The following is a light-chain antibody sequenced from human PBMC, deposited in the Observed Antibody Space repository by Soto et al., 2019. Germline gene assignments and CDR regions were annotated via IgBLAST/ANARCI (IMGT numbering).Light chain of an antibody. CDR1: MRDVGAYNL. J-gene: IGLJ2*01. Sequence: QSALTQPASVSGSAGQSITISCSGTMRDVGAYNLVSWYQQHPGTAPKLIIYEVRNRPSGISSRFSGSRSSNTASLTISGLQSEDEGDYYCAAWDDSLNGVVFGGGTKLTVL. CDR2: EVR. CDR3: AAWDDSLNGVV. V-gene: IGLV2-14*01.